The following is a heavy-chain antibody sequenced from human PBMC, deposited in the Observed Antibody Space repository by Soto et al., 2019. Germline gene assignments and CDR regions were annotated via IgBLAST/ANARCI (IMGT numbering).Heavy chain of an antibody. CDR2: IYWDDEE. Sequence: QITLKESGPTLVKPTQTLTLTCTFSGFSLTTSGVAVGWIRQPPGKALQWLALIYWDDEERYSPSLKSRLTITKDTSKDQVVLTMTDMDPVDTGTDYCAQSSLYKEHGMDVWGQGTTVTVSS. J-gene: IGHJ6*02. CDR1: GFSLTTSGVA. D-gene: IGHD6-13*01. V-gene: IGHV2-5*02. CDR3: AQSSLYKEHGMDV.